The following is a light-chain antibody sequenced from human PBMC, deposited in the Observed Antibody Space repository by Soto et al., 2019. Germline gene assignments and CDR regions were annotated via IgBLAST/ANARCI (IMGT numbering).Light chain of an antibody. V-gene: IGKV1-5*03. CDR3: QQYGDSPLT. CDR1: QSISDW. CDR2: KAS. Sequence: GDRVTITCRASQSISDWLAWHQQKPGKAPKLLIYKASTLESGVPSRFSGSGSGTEFTLTISRLEPDDFAVYYCQQYGDSPLTFGGGTKVDIK. J-gene: IGKJ4*01.